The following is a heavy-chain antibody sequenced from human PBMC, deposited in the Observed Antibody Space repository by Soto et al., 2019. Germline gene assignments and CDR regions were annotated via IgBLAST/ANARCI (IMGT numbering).Heavy chain of an antibody. V-gene: IGHV1-69*12. CDR3: ARGGSDYEGSGYYQGHV. J-gene: IGHJ6*02. CDR2: IVPIFGA. D-gene: IGHD3-22*01. Sequence: QVQLVQYEAEVKKPGSSVIVSCKSSGGTFSNYGFSWVRQAPGQGLECMGVIVPIFGAEHPQKFQGRVTITADESTNTVFMELRGLRSEVTAVYYCARGGSDYEGSGYYQGHVWGQGTTVTVSS. CDR1: GGTFSNYG.